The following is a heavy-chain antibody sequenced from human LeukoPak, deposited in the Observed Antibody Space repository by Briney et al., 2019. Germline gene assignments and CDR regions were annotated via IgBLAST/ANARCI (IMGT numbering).Heavy chain of an antibody. D-gene: IGHD4-11*01. J-gene: IGHJ5*02. CDR1: GGSISSSPYY. CDR3: ARAINDYSNYEVLTDNWFDP. Sequence: SETLSLTCTVSGGSISSSPYYWGWIRQPPGKGLEWIGSIYYSGTTHYNPSLESRVTISVDTSKNHFSLKLSSVTAADTAVYYCARAINDYSNYEVLTDNWFDPWGQGTLVTVSS. CDR2: IYYSGTT. V-gene: IGHV4-39*07.